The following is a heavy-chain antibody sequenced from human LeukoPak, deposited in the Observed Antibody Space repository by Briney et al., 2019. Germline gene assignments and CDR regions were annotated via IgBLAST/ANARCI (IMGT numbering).Heavy chain of an antibody. Sequence: GGSLRLSCAASGFTFSDYYMSWIRQAPGKGLEWVSYISSSGSTIYYADSVKGRFTISRDNAKNSLYLQMNSLRAEDTAVYYCAKDLEPSGYYSGYFDYWGQGTLVTVSS. CDR1: GFTFSDYY. CDR2: ISSSGSTI. J-gene: IGHJ4*02. V-gene: IGHV3-11*04. D-gene: IGHD3-22*01. CDR3: AKDLEPSGYYSGYFDY.